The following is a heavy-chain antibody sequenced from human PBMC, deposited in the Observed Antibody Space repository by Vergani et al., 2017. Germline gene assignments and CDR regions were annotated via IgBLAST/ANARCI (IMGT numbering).Heavy chain of an antibody. D-gene: IGHD6-6*01. CDR2: IIPIFGTA. CDR3: AGASYSSSSGVIPYYYYYYMDV. V-gene: IGHV1-69*01. CDR1: GGTFSSYA. J-gene: IGHJ6*03. Sequence: QVQLVQSGAEVKKPGSSVKVSCKASGGTFSSYAISWVRQAPGQGLEWMGGIIPIFGTANYEQKFQGRVTITADESTSTAYMERSSLRSEDTAVYYCAGASYSSSSGVIPYYYYYYMDVWGKGTTVTVSS.